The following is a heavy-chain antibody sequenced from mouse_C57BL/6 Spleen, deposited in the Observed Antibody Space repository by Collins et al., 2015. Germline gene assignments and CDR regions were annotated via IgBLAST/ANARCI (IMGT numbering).Heavy chain of an antibody. J-gene: IGHJ4*01. V-gene: IGHV8-12*01. Sequence: QVTLKESGPGILQSSQTLSLTCSFSGFSLSTSGMGVSWIRQPSGKGLEWLAHIYWDDDKRYNPSLKSRLTISKDTSRNQVFLKITSVDTADTATYYCARRVYYGSSYVYYYAMDYWGQGTSVTVSS. D-gene: IGHD1-1*01. CDR2: IYWDDDK. CDR3: ARRVYYGSSYVYYYAMDY. CDR1: GFSLSTSGMG.